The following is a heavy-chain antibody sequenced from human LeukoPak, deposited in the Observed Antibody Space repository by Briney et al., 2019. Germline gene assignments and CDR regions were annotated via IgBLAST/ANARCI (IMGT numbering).Heavy chain of an antibody. CDR3: ARDIVVVPAVYYYYGMDV. J-gene: IGHJ6*02. V-gene: IGHV4-39*02. CDR1: GGSLSSSSYY. D-gene: IGHD2-2*01. CDR2: IYYSGST. Sequence: PSETLSLTCTVSGGSLSSSSYYWGWIRQPPGKGLEWIGSIYYSGSTYYNPSLKSRVTISVDTSKNQFSLKLSSVTAADTAVYYCARDIVVVPAVYYYYGMDVWGQGTTVTVSS.